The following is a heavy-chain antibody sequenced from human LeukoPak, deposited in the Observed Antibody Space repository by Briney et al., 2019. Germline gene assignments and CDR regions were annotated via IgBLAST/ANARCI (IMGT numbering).Heavy chain of an antibody. D-gene: IGHD3-22*01. J-gene: IGHJ4*02. CDR2: ISDSGGRT. Sequence: AGSLRLSCAVSGISLSNYGMSWVRQAPGKGLEWVADISDSGGRTNYADSVKGRFTISRANPRNTLYLQMNSLRAEDTAVYFCAKRGVVIRVILVGFHKEAYYFDSWGQGALVTVSS. CDR1: GISLSNYG. CDR3: AKRGVVIRVILVGFHKEAYYFDS. V-gene: IGHV3-23*01.